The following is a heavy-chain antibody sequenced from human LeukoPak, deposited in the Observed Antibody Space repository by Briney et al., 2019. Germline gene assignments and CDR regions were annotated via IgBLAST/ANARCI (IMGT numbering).Heavy chain of an antibody. CDR1: GGSISSYY. D-gene: IGHD1-26*01. CDR3: ARVRELKLNAFDI. Sequence: SETLSLTCTVSGGSISSYYWSWIRQPPGKGLEWIGYIYYSGSTNYNPSLKSRVTISVDTSKNQFSLKLSSVTAADTAVYYCARVRELKLNAFDIWGQGTMVTVSS. CDR2: IYYSGST. V-gene: IGHV4-59*01. J-gene: IGHJ3*02.